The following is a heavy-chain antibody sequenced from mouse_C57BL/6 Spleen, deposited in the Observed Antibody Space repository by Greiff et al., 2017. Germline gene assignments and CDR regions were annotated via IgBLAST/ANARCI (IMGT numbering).Heavy chain of an antibody. CDR1: GYAFTNYL. D-gene: IGHD4-1*01. V-gene: IGHV1-54*01. J-gene: IGHJ2*01. CDR2: INPGSGGT. Sequence: QVQLQQSGAELVRPGTSVKVSCKASGYAFTNYLIEWVKQRPGQGLEWIGLINPGSGGTNYNEKFKGKATLTADKSSSTAYMQLSSLTSEDSAVYFCARGTGGFDYWGQGTTLTVSS. CDR3: ARGTGGFDY.